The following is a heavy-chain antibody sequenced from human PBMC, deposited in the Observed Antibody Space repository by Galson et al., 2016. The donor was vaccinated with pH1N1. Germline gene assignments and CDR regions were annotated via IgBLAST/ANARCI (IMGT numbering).Heavy chain of an antibody. D-gene: IGHD6-13*01. V-gene: IGHV5-51*03. CDR2: IYPGDSET. Sequence: QSGAEVKKPGESLKISCKGSGYTFTRYWIAWVRQMPGKGLEWMGSIYPGDSETRYSPSFQGQVTISADRSISTAYLQLTSLKACDTAMYYCARCFSTVGTDYWGQGTLVIVSS. J-gene: IGHJ4*02. CDR3: ARCFSTVGTDY. CDR1: GYTFTRYW.